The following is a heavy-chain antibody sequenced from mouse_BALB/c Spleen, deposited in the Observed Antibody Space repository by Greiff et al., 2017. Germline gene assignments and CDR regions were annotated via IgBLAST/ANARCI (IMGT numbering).Heavy chain of an antibody. Sequence: QVQLQQSGPELVKPGASVRISCKASGYTFTSYYIHWVKQRPGQGLEWIGWIYPGNVNTKYNEKFKGKATLTADKSSSTAYMQLSSLTSEDSAVYYCARSYRYDGYYYAMDYWGQGTSVTVSS. J-gene: IGHJ4*01. CDR1: GYTFTSYY. D-gene: IGHD2-14*01. CDR2: IYPGNVNT. CDR3: ARSYRYDGYYYAMDY. V-gene: IGHV1S56*01.